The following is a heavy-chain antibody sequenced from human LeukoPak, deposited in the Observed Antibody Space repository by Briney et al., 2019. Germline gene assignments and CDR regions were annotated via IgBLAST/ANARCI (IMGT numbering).Heavy chain of an antibody. Sequence: PGGSLRLSCAASRFTFPNYAMSWVRQAPGRGLEWVSTISGSGGSTYYADSVKGRFTISRDYSKNTLYLQMNSLRAEDTAAYYCARGVTNIVGVRFPFDHWGQGNLVTASS. D-gene: IGHD1-26*01. CDR1: RFTFPNYA. J-gene: IGHJ4*02. CDR3: ARGVTNIVGVRFPFDH. CDR2: ISGSGGST. V-gene: IGHV3-23*01.